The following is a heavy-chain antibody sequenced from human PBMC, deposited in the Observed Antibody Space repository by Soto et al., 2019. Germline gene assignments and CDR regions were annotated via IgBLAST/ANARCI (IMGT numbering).Heavy chain of an antibody. V-gene: IGHV4-4*02. CDR3: ARGDGDNAFDI. D-gene: IGHD2-21*02. J-gene: IGHJ3*02. CDR1: GTSIINNNW. CDR2: IYHSGTT. Sequence: QVQLQESGPGLVKPSGTLSLTCAVSGTSIINNNWWTWVRQPPGKGLEWIGEIYHSGTTNYNSSLKSRVTFSTDKSKNQFSLNLNSVTAADTAVYYCARGDGDNAFDIWGQWTLVIVSS.